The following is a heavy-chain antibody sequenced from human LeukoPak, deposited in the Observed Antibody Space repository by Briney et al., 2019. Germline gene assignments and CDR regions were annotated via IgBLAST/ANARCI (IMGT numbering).Heavy chain of an antibody. J-gene: IGHJ3*02. D-gene: IGHD6-19*01. Sequence: TGGSLRLSCAASGFIVSGNYMKWVRQAPGKGLEWVAVISYDGSNKYFADSVKGRFTISRDNSKNTLYLQMNSLRAEDTAVYYCAKDSGIAVAGTLRAFDIWGQGTMVTVSS. CDR3: AKDSGIAVAGTLRAFDI. CDR1: GFIVSGNY. CDR2: ISYDGSNK. V-gene: IGHV3-30*18.